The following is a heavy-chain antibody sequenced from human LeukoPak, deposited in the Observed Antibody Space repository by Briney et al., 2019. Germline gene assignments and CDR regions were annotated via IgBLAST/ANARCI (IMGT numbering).Heavy chain of an antibody. J-gene: IGHJ4*02. Sequence: GGSLRLSCAASGFTFSSYAMSWVRQAPGKGLEWVSAISGSGGSTYYADSVKGRFTISRDNSKNTLYLQMNSLRAEDTAVYYCANDRSRSSGWSAFDYWGQGTLVTVPS. CDR2: ISGSGGST. CDR3: ANDRSRSSGWSAFDY. V-gene: IGHV3-23*01. D-gene: IGHD6-19*01. CDR1: GFTFSSYA.